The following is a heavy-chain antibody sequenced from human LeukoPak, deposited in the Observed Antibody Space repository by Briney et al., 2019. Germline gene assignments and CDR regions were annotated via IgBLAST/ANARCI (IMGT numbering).Heavy chain of an antibody. V-gene: IGHV1-18*01. J-gene: IGHJ4*02. CDR2: ISAYNGNT. CDR3: AREPGGVGAPSFFSAAFDY. D-gene: IGHD1-26*01. CDR1: GYTFTSYG. Sequence: GASVKVSCKASGYTFTSYGISWVRQAPGQGLEWMGWISAYNGNTNYAQKLQGRVTMTTDTSTSTAYLELRSLRSDDTAVYYCAREPGGVGAPSFFSAAFDYWGQGTLVTVSS.